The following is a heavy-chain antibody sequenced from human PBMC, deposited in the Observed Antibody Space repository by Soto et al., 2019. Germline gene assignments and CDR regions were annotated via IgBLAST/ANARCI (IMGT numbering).Heavy chain of an antibody. V-gene: IGHV4-31*03. J-gene: IGHJ3*01. Sequence: QVQLQESGPGLVRPSQTLSLTCTVSAGSISTINYYWSWIRQHPEKGLEWIGYISYSGSTFYNSSIKSRVTISLDTSKKQFSLTLTSVTAADTAVYYCARSAQWDGFDPWGQGTMVTVSS. D-gene: IGHD2-8*01. CDR3: ARSAQWDGFDP. CDR2: ISYSGST. CDR1: AGSISTINYY.